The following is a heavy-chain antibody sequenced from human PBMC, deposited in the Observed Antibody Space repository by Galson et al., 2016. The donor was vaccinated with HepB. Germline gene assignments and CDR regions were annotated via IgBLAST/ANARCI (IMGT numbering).Heavy chain of an antibody. Sequence: QSGAEVKKAGESLKISCKGSGYTFASYWIGWVRQMPGKGLEWMGIIYPGDFDIRYGPSFQGHVTISVDKSISTAYLQWSSLEASDTAMYYCARSSTGSYDFLGAIYNYYAMDVWGQGTAVIVS. CDR1: GYTFASYW. CDR3: ARSSTGSYDFLGAIYNYYAMDV. D-gene: IGHD3-3*01. J-gene: IGHJ6*02. V-gene: IGHV5-51*01. CDR2: IYPGDFDI.